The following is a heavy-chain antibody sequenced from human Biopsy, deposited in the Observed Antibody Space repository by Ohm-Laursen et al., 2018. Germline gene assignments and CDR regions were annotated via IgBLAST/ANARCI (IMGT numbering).Heavy chain of an antibody. D-gene: IGHD3-22*01. V-gene: IGHV4-34*01. CDR2: INHSGRT. Sequence: ESLRLSCTASGFTFSDHYMDWVRQTPGKGLEWIGEINHSGRTNYNPSLKSRVTISVDTSKNQFSLKVRSVTAADTAVYYCVRGVDYYDPYHYYALDVWGQGTTVTVSS. CDR1: GFTFSDHY. CDR3: VRGVDYYDPYHYYALDV. J-gene: IGHJ6*02.